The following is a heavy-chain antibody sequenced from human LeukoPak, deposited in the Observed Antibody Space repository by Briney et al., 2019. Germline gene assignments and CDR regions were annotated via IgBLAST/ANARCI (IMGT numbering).Heavy chain of an antibody. CDR3: ATASGPSVWDFDI. CDR2: IYPGDSDT. CDR1: GYSFTSYW. J-gene: IGHJ3*02. V-gene: IGHV5-51*01. Sequence: GESLKISCKGSGYSFTSYWIGWVRQMPGKGLEWMGIIYPGDSDTRYSPSFQGRVTISADKSISTAYLQWSSLKASDTAMYYCATASGPSVWDFDIWVQGTMVTVSS. D-gene: IGHD3-3*01.